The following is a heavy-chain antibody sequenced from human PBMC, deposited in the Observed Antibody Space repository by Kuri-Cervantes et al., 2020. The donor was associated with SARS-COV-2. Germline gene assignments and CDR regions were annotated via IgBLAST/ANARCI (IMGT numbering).Heavy chain of an antibody. D-gene: IGHD3-10*01. J-gene: IGHJ4*02. CDR3: ARVQDGSGSYYRGDY. V-gene: IGHV3-74*01. CDR2: INSDGSST. Sequence: GESLKISCAASGFTFSSYWMHWVRQAPGKGLVWVSRINSDGSSTSYADSVKGRFTISRDNAKNTLYLQMNSLRAEDTAVYYCARVQDGSGSYYRGDYWGQGTLVTVSS. CDR1: GFTFSSYW.